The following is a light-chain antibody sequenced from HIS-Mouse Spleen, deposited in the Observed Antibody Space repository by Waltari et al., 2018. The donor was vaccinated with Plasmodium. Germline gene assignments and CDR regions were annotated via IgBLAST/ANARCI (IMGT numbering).Light chain of an antibody. CDR3: QQYNSYSWT. V-gene: IGKV1-5*03. J-gene: IGKJ1*01. CDR2: KAS. CDR1: QSISSW. Sequence: DIQMTQSPSTLSASVGDRVTITCRASQSISSWLAWDQQKPGKAPKLLIYKASSLESGVPSSFSGSGSGTEFTLTISSLQPDDFATYYCQQYNSYSWTFGQGTKVEIK.